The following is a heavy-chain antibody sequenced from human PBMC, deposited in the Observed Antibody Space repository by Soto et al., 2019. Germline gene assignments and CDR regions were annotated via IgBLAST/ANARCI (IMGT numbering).Heavy chain of an antibody. Sequence: QVQLQQWGAGLLKPSETLSLTCAVYGGSFSGYYWSWIRQPPGKGLEWIGEINHSGSTNYNPSLKSRVPISVDTSKNQFSLKLSSVTAADTAVYYCARGDHRYCSSTSCPNWFDPWGQGTLVTVSS. J-gene: IGHJ5*02. CDR3: ARGDHRYCSSTSCPNWFDP. V-gene: IGHV4-34*01. CDR1: GGSFSGYY. D-gene: IGHD2-2*01. CDR2: INHSGST.